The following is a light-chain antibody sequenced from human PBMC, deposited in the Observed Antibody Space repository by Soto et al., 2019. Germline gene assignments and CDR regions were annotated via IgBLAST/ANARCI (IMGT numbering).Light chain of an antibody. V-gene: IGLV2-23*01. Sequence: QSALTHAASVSGAPGQATTISCTRTGSDVGSYNLVSGYQQHPGKAPKLMIYEGSNRPSGVSNRFSGSQSGNTASLTISGLQAEDEAGYFCCSYAGSSTLVVFGGGTQLTVL. J-gene: IGLJ2*01. CDR1: GSDVGSYNL. CDR2: EGS. CDR3: CSYAGSSTLVV.